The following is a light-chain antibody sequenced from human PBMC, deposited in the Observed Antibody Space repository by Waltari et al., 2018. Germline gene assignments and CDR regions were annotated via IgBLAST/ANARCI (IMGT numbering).Light chain of an antibody. J-gene: IGKJ4*01. CDR3: QQSHNWPPLT. CDR1: QSFRFN. Sequence: EVVLTQSPATLSLSPGERATLSCRASQSFRFNLAWYQQRPGQASRLRIYSASTRATGSPARFSGSGSGTEFTLPISSLESEDFAVYYCQQSHNWPPLTFGGGTKVEIK. V-gene: IGKV3-15*01. CDR2: SAS.